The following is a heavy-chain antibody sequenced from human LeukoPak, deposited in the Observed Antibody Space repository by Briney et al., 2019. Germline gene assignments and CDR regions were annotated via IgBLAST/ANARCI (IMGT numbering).Heavy chain of an antibody. V-gene: IGHV3-7*01. J-gene: IGHJ3*02. Sequence: GGSLRLSCAASGFSFSYYWMSWVRQAPGKGLEWVANIDLDGSETNYVDSVKGRFTISRDNVKKSLYLQMNSLRAEDTAVYYCAREGLAAAGTEDAFDIWGQGTMVTVSS. CDR3: AREGLAAAGTEDAFDI. CDR1: GFSFSYYW. D-gene: IGHD6-13*01. CDR2: IDLDGSET.